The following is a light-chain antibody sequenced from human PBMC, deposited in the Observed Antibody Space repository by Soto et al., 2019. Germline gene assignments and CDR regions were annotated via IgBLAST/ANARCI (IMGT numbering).Light chain of an antibody. J-gene: IGLJ3*02. Sequence: QSALTQPASVSGSPGQSITISCTRTSSDVGNYNLVSWHQQHPGKAPKLMIYEVNKRPSGVSNRFSGSKSGNTASLTISGLQAEDEADYYCCSYASSSTWVFGGGTKVTVL. CDR2: EVN. V-gene: IGLV2-23*02. CDR3: CSYASSSTWV. CDR1: SSDVGNYNL.